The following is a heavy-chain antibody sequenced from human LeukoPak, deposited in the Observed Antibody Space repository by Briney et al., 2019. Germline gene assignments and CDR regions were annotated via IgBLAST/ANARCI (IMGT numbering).Heavy chain of an antibody. CDR3: ARGRLWFGELLFNYYYYYGMDV. CDR2: IYYSGST. CDR1: GGSISSYY. V-gene: IGHV4-59*01. J-gene: IGHJ6*04. D-gene: IGHD3-10*01. Sequence: SETLSLTCTVSGGSISSYYWSWIRQPPGKGLEWIGYIYYSGSTNYNPSLKSRVTISVDTSKNQFSLKPSSVTAADTAVYYCARGRLWFGELLFNYYYYYGMDVWGKGTTVTVSS.